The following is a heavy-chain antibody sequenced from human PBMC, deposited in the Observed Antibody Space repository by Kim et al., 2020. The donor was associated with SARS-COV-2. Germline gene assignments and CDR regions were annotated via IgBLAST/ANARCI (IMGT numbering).Heavy chain of an antibody. D-gene: IGHD3-22*01. Sequence: GGSLRLSCAASGFIFSDYRMSWVRQAPGKGLQWVANIKNDGSEIYYVDSVKGRFTISRDNAKNSLYLQMNSLRVEDTAVFYCARSYDRGVHNEGYWGQGT. V-gene: IGHV3-7*01. J-gene: IGHJ4*02. CDR1: GFIFSDYR. CDR3: ARSYDRGVHNEGY. CDR2: IKNDGSEI.